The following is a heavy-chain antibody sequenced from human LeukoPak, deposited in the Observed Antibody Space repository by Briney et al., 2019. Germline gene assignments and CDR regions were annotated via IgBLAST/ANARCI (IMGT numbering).Heavy chain of an antibody. CDR2: ISGSASST. D-gene: IGHD1-14*01. CDR1: GFTFSNYA. V-gene: IGHV3-23*01. J-gene: IGHJ6*03. CDR3: ARTSRGYYYYMDV. Sequence: PGGSLRLSCAASGFTFSNYAMSWVRQAPGKGLEWVSAISGSASSTYHADSVKGRFTISRDNSKNTLYLQMNSLRAEDTALYYCARTSRGYYYYMDVWGKGTTVTVSS.